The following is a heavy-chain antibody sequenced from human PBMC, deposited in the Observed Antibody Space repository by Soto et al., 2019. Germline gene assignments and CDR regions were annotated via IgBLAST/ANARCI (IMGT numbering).Heavy chain of an antibody. D-gene: IGHD3-16*02. Sequence: PGGSLSLSCAASGFPFSSYSMNWVRQAPGKGLEWVSSISSSSGSDKYYADSVKGRFTISRDNSKNTLYLQMNSLRAEDTAVYYCAKLAFEGPGPDYDYIWGSYRLENWFDPWGQGTPVTVSS. V-gene: IGHV3-21*01. CDR3: AKLAFEGPGPDYDYIWGSYRLENWFDP. J-gene: IGHJ5*02. CDR1: GFPFSSYS. CDR2: ISSSSGSDK.